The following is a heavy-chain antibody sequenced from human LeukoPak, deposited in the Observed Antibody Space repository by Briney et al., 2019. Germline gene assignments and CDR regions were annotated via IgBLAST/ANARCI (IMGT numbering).Heavy chain of an antibody. CDR2: ISGSGGST. D-gene: IGHD6-19*01. CDR3: ARGYTSPWDRAFDI. Sequence: GGSLRLSCAASGFTFSSYAMSWVRQAPGKGLEWVSAISGSGGSTYYADSVKGRFTISRDNAKNSLYLQMNSLRAEDTAVYYCARGYTSPWDRAFDIWGQGTMVTVSS. V-gene: IGHV3-23*01. J-gene: IGHJ3*02. CDR1: GFTFSSYA.